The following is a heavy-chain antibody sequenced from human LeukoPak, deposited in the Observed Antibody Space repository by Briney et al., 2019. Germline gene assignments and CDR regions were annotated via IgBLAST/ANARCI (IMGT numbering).Heavy chain of an antibody. D-gene: IGHD6-13*01. Sequence: SETLSLTCTVSGGSISSYYWSWIRQPPGKGLEWIGYIYYSGTTNYNPSLKSRVTISVDTSKNQFSLKLSSVTAADTAAYYCARGVYIAAAQYGYWGQETLVTVSS. J-gene: IGHJ4*02. CDR2: IYYSGTT. V-gene: IGHV4-59*01. CDR1: GGSISSYY. CDR3: ARGVYIAAAQYGY.